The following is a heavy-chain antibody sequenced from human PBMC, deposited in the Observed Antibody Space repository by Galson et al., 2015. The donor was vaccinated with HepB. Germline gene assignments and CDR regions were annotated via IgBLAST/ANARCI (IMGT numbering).Heavy chain of an antibody. D-gene: IGHD1-26*01. CDR2: IYYSGST. V-gene: IGHV4-39*01. CDR3: ARHLIPSGSYYRGSYYFDY. Sequence: ETLSLTCTVSGGSISSSSYYWGWIRQPPGKGLAWIGSIYYSGSTYYNPSLKSRVTISVDTSKNQFSLKLSSVTAANTAVYYCARHLIPSGSYYRGSYYFDYWGQGTLVTVSS. J-gene: IGHJ4*02. CDR1: GGSISSSSYY.